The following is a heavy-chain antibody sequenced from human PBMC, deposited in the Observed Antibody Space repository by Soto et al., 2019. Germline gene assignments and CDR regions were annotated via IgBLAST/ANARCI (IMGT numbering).Heavy chain of an antibody. D-gene: IGHD6-19*01. CDR2: ISGGGGTT. V-gene: IGHV3-23*01. CDR1: GFTFNIYA. J-gene: IGHJ4*02. CDR3: AKGRGDNSGRRAYDY. Sequence: EVRLLESGRGLVQPGGSLRLSCAASGFTFNIYAMNWVRQAPGKGLEWVSSISGGGGTTYYADSMKGRFTISRDNSKNTLFLQMSSLRAEDTAVYYCAKGRGDNSGRRAYDYWGQGTLVTVSS.